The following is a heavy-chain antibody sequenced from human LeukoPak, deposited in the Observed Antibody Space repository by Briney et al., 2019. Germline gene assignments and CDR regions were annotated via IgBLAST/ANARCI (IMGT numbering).Heavy chain of an antibody. Sequence: GGSLRLSCAASGFTFGSYSMNWVRQAPGKGLEWVSSISSSSSYIYYADSVKGRFTISRDNSKNTLYLQMNSLRAEDTAVYYCARDLLEWYFDYWGQGTLVTVSS. J-gene: IGHJ4*02. CDR1: GFTFGSYS. D-gene: IGHD3-3*01. CDR3: ARDLLEWYFDY. CDR2: ISSSSSYI. V-gene: IGHV3-21*01.